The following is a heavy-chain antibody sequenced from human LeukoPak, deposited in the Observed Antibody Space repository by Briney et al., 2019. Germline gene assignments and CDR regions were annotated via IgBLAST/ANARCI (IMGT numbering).Heavy chain of an antibody. V-gene: IGHV4-59*01. CDR1: GGSISSYY. CDR2: IYYSGST. CDR3: ARRDSTGYYAY. Sequence: SETLSLTCTVSGGSISSYYWSWIRQSPGKGLEWIGYIYYSGSTNYNPSLKSRVTMSVDMSKNQFSLKLNSVTAADTALYYCARRDSTGYYAYWGQGTLVTVSS. J-gene: IGHJ4*02. D-gene: IGHD3-22*01.